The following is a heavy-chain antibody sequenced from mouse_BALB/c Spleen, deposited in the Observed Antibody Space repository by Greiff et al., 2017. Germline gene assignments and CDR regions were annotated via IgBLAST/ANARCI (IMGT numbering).Heavy chain of an antibody. J-gene: IGHJ4*01. CDR1: GYTFTDYV. V-gene: IGHV1-77*01. CDR2: IYPGSGST. D-gene: IGHD2-4*01. Sequence: VQLQQSGPELVKPGASVKMSCKASGYTFTDYVISWVKQRTGQGLEWIGEIYPGSGSTYYNEKFKGKATLTADKSSNTAYMQLSSLTSEDSAVYFCARGIIYAMDYWGQGTSVTVSS. CDR3: ARGIIYAMDY.